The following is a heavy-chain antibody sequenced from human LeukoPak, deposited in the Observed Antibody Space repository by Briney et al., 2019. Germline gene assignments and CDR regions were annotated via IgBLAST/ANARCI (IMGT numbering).Heavy chain of an antibody. D-gene: IGHD6-6*01. V-gene: IGHV3-7*01. CDR3: ARKEYSSSSGAFDI. CDR1: GYTFSNYW. J-gene: IGHJ3*02. CDR2: INPDGGEK. Sequence: GGSLRLSCTASGYTFSNYWMTWARQAPGKGLEWVANINPDGGEKHYVDSLKGRFAISRDNPKNSLYLQMNSLRAEDTAVYYCARKEYSSSSGAFDIWGQGTMVTVSS.